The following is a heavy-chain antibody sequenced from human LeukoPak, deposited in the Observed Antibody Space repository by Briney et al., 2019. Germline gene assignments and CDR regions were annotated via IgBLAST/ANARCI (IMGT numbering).Heavy chain of an antibody. J-gene: IGHJ4*02. CDR3: AKDRWFY. CDR1: GFTISTYG. D-gene: IGHD3-10*01. CDR2: IRHVGINK. V-gene: IGHV3-30*02. Sequence: GGSLRLLRAAYGFTISTYGMHWVSQAPGKGLERESFIRHVGINKYYADSEKGRFTISKDNSKNTLYLQMNSLRAEATAVYDFAKDRWFYWGQGTLVTVSS.